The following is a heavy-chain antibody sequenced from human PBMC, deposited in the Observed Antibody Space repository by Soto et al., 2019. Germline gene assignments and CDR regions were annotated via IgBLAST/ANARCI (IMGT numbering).Heavy chain of an antibody. CDR1: GFTFDDHA. J-gene: IGHJ5*02. D-gene: IGHD6-6*01. V-gene: IGHV3-9*01. Sequence: EVQLVESGGGLVQPGRSLRLSCAASGFTFDDHAMVWVRQVPGKGLEWVSGISWNSGSTIYYADSVKGRFTISRDNAKNSLYLQMNSLRAEDTAVYYCARILAARPGSDWFDPWGQGTLVTVSS. CDR3: ARILAARPGSDWFDP. CDR2: ISWNSGSTI.